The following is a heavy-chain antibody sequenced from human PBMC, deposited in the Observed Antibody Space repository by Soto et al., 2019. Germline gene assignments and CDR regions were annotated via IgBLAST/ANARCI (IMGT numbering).Heavy chain of an antibody. J-gene: IGHJ6*03. D-gene: IGHD5-12*01. Sequence: PSETLSLTCTVSGGSISSYYWSWIRQPPGKGLEWIGYIYYSGSTNYNPSLKSRVTISVDTSKNQFSLKLSSVTAADTAVYSCARHGSGYDWRTYYYYYYMDVWGKGTTVTVSS. V-gene: IGHV4-59*08. CDR1: GGSISSYY. CDR2: IYYSGST. CDR3: ARHGSGYDWRTYYYYYYMDV.